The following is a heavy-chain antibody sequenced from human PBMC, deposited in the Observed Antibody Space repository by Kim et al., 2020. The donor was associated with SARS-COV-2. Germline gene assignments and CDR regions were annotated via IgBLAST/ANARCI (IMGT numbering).Heavy chain of an antibody. CDR3: AKDRGWGQWLAWFDP. J-gene: IGHJ5*02. CDR2: ISGSGGST. V-gene: IGHV3-23*01. Sequence: GGSLRLSCAASGFTFSSYAMSWVRQAPGKGLEWVSAISGSGGSTYYADSVKGRFTISRDNSKNTLYLQMNSLRAEDTAVYYCAKDRGWGQWLAWFDPWGQGTLVTVSS. CDR1: GFTFSSYA. D-gene: IGHD6-19*01.